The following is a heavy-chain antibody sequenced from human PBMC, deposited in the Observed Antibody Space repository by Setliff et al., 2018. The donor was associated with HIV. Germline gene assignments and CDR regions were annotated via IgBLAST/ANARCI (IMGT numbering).Heavy chain of an antibody. J-gene: IGHJ4*02. CDR2: ITDSGST. Sequence: KPSETLSLTCNVSGASISSYYWTWIRQSPGNRLEWLGYITDSGSTNNNPSLKSRVTISVDTSKNQFSLKLSSVTAADTDVYYCAREGRGDWSYYFDYWGQGTLVTVSS. CDR1: GASISSYY. V-gene: IGHV4-59*01. CDR3: AREGRGDWSYYFDY. D-gene: IGHD2-21*02.